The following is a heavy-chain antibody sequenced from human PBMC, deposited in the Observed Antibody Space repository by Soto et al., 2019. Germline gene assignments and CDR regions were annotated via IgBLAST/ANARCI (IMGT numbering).Heavy chain of an antibody. CDR2: INWNSDKV. CDR1: GFNFGNYA. Sequence: VLLVESGGGLVQPGRSLRLSCADSGFNFGNYAMHWVRQAPGKGLGWVAGINWNSDKVAYVGSVLGRFTIFRDSAKNSQYLHMNNLTTENTALYYCTKEKGDTPYYIDSWGKGILVTVSS. V-gene: IGHV3-9*01. CDR3: TKEKGDTPYYIDS. J-gene: IGHJ4*02.